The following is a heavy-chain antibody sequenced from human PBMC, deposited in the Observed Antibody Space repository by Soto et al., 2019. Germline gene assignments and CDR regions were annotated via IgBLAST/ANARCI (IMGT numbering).Heavy chain of an antibody. CDR1: GFTFSSYW. J-gene: IGHJ6*03. CDR3: AREKRRVCSGGSCYLSEVDYMDV. CDR2: INSDGSST. D-gene: IGHD2-15*01. V-gene: IGHV3-74*01. Sequence: GGSLRLSCAASGFTFSSYWMHWVRQAPGKGLVWVSRINSDGSSTSYADSVKGRFTISRDNAKNTLYLQMNSLRAEDTAVYYCAREKRRVCSGGSCYLSEVDYMDVWGKGTTVTVSS.